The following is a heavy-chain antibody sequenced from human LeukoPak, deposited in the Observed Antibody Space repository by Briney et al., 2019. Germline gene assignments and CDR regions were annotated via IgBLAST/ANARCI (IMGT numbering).Heavy chain of an antibody. Sequence: SGGSLRLSCAASGFTFSSYSMNRVRQAPGKGLEWVSSISSSSSYIYYADSVKGRFTISRDNAKNTLYLQMNSLRAEDTAVYYCASYFRCSGATCYTNYWGQGTLVTVSS. CDR3: ASYFRCSGATCYTNY. J-gene: IGHJ4*02. D-gene: IGHD2-2*02. CDR1: GFTFSSYS. CDR2: ISSSSSYI. V-gene: IGHV3-21*01.